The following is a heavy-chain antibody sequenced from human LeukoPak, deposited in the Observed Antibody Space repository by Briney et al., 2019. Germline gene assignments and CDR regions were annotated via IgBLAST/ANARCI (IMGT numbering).Heavy chain of an antibody. J-gene: IGHJ4*02. CDR2: IYYSETT. Sequence: SETLSLTCTVSGDSINSGGYFWSWIRQHPGKGLEWIGYIYYSETTYFNPSLKSRVTISVDTSESQFSLKLSSVTAADTAVYYCARERPGYYFDYWGQGTLVTVSS. CDR3: ARERPGYYFDY. V-gene: IGHV4-31*03. CDR1: GDSINSGGYF.